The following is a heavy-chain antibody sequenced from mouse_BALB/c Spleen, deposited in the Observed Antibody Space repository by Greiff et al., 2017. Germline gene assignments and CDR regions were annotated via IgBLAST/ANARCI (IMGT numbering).Heavy chain of an antibody. Sequence: VKLVESGPELVRPGESVKISCKGSGYTFTDYAMHWVKQSHAKSLEWIGVISIYYDNTNYNQKFKGKATMTVDKSSSTAYMELARLTSEDSAIYYCARGELLRPYFDYWGQGTTLTVSS. CDR3: ARGELLRPYFDY. V-gene: IGHV1-67*01. CDR1: GYTFTDYA. D-gene: IGHD1-2*01. J-gene: IGHJ2*01. CDR2: ISIYYDNT.